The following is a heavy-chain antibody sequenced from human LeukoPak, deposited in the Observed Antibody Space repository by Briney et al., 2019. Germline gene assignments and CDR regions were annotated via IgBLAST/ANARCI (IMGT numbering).Heavy chain of an antibody. J-gene: IGHJ6*03. D-gene: IGHD6-19*01. Sequence: SETLSLTCTVSGGSISSSSYYWGWIRQPPGKGLEWIGSIYYSGSTYYNPSLKSRVTISVDTSKNQFSLKLSSVTAADTAVYYCARRASSGWLRVYYYYMDVWGKGTTVTISS. CDR2: IYYSGST. CDR1: GGSISSSSYY. V-gene: IGHV4-39*07. CDR3: ARRASSGWLRVYYYYMDV.